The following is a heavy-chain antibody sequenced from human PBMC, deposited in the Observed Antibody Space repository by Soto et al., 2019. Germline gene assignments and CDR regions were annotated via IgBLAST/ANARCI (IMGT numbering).Heavy chain of an antibody. CDR3: ASHYDMWSGYLSPVDY. V-gene: IGHV3-11*01. Sequence: QVQLVESGGDLVKRGGSLRLSCAASGYTFSDYYMSWIRQAPGKWLEWISYIDTSSTKIYYADSVKGRFTISGDNAKNSLYLEMNSLRDEDTAVYYCASHYDMWSGYLSPVDYWGQGTLVTVSS. CDR2: IDTSSTKI. D-gene: IGHD3-3*01. CDR1: GYTFSDYY. J-gene: IGHJ4*02.